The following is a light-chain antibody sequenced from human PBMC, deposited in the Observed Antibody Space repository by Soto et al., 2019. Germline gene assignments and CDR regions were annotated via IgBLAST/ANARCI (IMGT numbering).Light chain of an antibody. CDR3: QQYNSYSPWT. V-gene: IGKV1-5*01. J-gene: IGKJ1*01. CDR2: DAS. CDR1: QSISSW. Sequence: DIQMTQSPSTLSASVGDRVTITCRASQSISSWLAWYQQKPGKAPKLLIYDASSLESGVPSRFSGSGSGTEFTLTISSLQPDDFASYYCQQYNSYSPWTFGQGTKGDIK.